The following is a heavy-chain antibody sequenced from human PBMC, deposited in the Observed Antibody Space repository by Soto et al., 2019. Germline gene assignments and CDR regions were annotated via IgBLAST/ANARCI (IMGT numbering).Heavy chain of an antibody. V-gene: IGHV4-31*03. CDR3: ARAYDSSGYGFDP. CDR1: GGSISSGGYY. Sequence: SETLSLTCTVSGGSISSGGYYWSWIRQHPGKGLEWIGYIYYSGSTYYNPSLKSRVTISVDTSKNQFSLKLSSVTAADTAVYYCARAYDSSGYGFDPWGQGTLVTVS. J-gene: IGHJ5*02. CDR2: IYYSGST. D-gene: IGHD3-22*01.